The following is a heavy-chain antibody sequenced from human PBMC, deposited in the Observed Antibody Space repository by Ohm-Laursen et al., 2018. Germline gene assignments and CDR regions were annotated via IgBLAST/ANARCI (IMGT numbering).Heavy chain of an antibody. Sequence: SETLSLTCTVSGGSISSYYWSWIRQPPGKGLEWIGYISYSGSTNYNPSLKSRATISVDTSKKQFFLKLNSVTAADTAVYYCAREVEVETTLLAFDIWGQGTMVTVSS. CDR1: GGSISSYY. J-gene: IGHJ3*02. D-gene: IGHD1-26*01. CDR2: ISYSGST. CDR3: AREVEVETTLLAFDI. V-gene: IGHV4-59*01.